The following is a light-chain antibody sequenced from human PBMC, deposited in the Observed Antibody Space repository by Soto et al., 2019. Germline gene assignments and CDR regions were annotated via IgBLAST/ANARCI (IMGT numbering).Light chain of an antibody. CDR1: QSLLYSSNNRNY. CDR3: QQYYSPPHT. J-gene: IGKJ2*01. V-gene: IGKV4-1*01. CDR2: GPS. Sequence: DIVMTQSPDSLAVSLGERPTINCKSSQSLLYSSNNRNYLAWYQQKPGQPPKLLIDGPSTRESGVPDRFSGSGSGTDVTLTISSLQAEDVAVYYCQQYYSPPHTFGQGTKLDLK.